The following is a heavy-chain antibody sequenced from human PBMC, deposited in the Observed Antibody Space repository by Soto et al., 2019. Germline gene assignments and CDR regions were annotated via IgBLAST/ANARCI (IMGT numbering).Heavy chain of an antibody. CDR2: IYYSGST. D-gene: IGHD3-3*01. Sequence: PSETLSLTCTVSGGSISSSSYYWGWIRQPPGKGLEWIGSIYYSGSTYYNPSLKSRATISVDTSKNQFSLKLSSVTAADTAVYYCANLYYDFWSDKREDWFDPWGQGTLVTVSS. J-gene: IGHJ5*02. V-gene: IGHV4-39*01. CDR1: GGSISSSSYY. CDR3: ANLYYDFWSDKREDWFDP.